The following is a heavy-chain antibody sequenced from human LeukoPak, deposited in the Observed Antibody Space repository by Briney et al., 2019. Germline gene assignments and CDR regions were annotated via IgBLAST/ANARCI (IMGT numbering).Heavy chain of an antibody. V-gene: IGHV4-34*03. J-gene: IGHJ3*02. D-gene: IGHD3-3*01. CDR2: INHSGTT. Sequence: PSETLSLTCAVYGGSLSGYYWSWIRQPPGKGLEWIGEINHSGTTSYNPSLKSRVTISVDTSKNQFSLKLTSVTAADTALYFCTIFVVADSDAFEIWGQGTMVTVSS. CDR1: GGSLSGYY. CDR3: TIFVVADSDAFEI.